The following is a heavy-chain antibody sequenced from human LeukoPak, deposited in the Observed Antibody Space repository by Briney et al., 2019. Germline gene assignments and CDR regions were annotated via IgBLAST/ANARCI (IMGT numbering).Heavy chain of an antibody. CDR2: IYSSGSN. D-gene: IGHD5-12*01. CDR3: AREPTSGREPTSGRPLDY. J-gene: IGHJ4*02. CDR1: VGSISGYF. V-gene: IGHV4-4*07. Sequence: SETLSLTCTVSVGSISGYFWSWIRKPARKGLEWIGRIYSSGSNNYNPSLKSRVTMSLDTSKNHLSLNLSSVTAADTAVYYCAREPTSGREPTSGRPLDYWGQGTLVTVSS.